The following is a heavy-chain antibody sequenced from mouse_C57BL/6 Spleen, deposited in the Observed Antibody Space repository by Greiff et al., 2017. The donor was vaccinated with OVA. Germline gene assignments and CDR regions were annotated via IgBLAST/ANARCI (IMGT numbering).Heavy chain of an antibody. J-gene: IGHJ1*03. CDR2: INPNNGGT. D-gene: IGHD4-1*01. Sequence: VQLQQSGPELVKPGASVKISCKASGYTFTDYYMNWVKQSHGKSLEWIGDINPNNGGTSYNQKFKGKATLTVDKSSSTAYMELRSLTSEDSAVYYCARAGNWDDNWYFDVWGTGTTVTVSS. CDR1: GYTFTDYY. CDR3: ARAGNWDDNWYFDV. V-gene: IGHV1-26*01.